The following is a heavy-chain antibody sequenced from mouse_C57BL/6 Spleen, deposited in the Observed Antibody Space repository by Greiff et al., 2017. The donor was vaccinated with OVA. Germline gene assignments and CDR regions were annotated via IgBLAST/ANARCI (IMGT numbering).Heavy chain of an antibody. D-gene: IGHD1-1*01. CDR1: GFTFSDYY. CDR2: INYDGRST. J-gene: IGHJ1*03. V-gene: IGHV5-16*01. Sequence: EVHLVESEGGLVQPGSSMKLSCTASGFTFSDYYMAWVRQVPEKGLEWVANINYDGRSTYYLDSLKSSFIISRDNAKNILYLQMSILKSEDTATDYCAREGWYYGSYWYFDVWGTGTTVTVSS. CDR3: AREGWYYGSYWYFDV.